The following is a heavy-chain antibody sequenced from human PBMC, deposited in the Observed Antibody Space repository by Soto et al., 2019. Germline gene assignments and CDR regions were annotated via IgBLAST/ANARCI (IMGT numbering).Heavy chain of an antibody. CDR3: AKDRVYGDYFDY. CDR1: GFTFRNYG. CDR2: ISYDGSNK. Sequence: QVQLVESGGGVVQPGRSLRLSCAASGFTFRNYGMHWVRQAPGKGLEWVAVISYDGSNKYYADSVKGRFTISKDNSKNTLYLQMNSLSAEDTAVYYCAKDRVYGDYFDYWGQGTLVTVSS. J-gene: IGHJ4*02. V-gene: IGHV3-30*18. D-gene: IGHD4-17*01.